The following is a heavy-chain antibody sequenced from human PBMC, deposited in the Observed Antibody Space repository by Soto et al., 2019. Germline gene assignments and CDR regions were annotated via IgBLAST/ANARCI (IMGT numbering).Heavy chain of an antibody. Sequence: EVVLLESGGGLMQPGGSLSLSCAAAGFTFSNYAMSWVRQAPGKGLEWVSDISDSGGTTHSADSVKGRFTISRDNSKNTLYLQMNSLRVEDTAVYDCAKPHYDVWSGFSPFGGMDVWGQGTTVTVSS. CDR2: ISDSGGTT. J-gene: IGHJ6*02. CDR1: GFTFSNYA. V-gene: IGHV3-23*01. CDR3: AKPHYDVWSGFSPFGGMDV. D-gene: IGHD3-3*01.